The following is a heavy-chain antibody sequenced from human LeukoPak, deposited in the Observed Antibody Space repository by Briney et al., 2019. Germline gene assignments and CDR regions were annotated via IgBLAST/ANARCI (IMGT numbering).Heavy chain of an antibody. Sequence: SETLSLTCTVSGGSISSYYWSWIRQPPGKGLEWIGYIYYSGSTNYNPSLKSRVTISVDTSKNQFSLKLSSVTAADTAVYYCARGTVVTPTGCDYWGQGTLVTVSS. V-gene: IGHV4-59*01. CDR3: ARGTVVTPTGCDY. CDR2: IYYSGST. CDR1: GGSISSYY. D-gene: IGHD4-23*01. J-gene: IGHJ4*02.